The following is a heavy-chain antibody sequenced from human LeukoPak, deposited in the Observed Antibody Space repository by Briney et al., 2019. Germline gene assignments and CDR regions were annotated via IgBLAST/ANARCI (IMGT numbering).Heavy chain of an antibody. D-gene: IGHD5-12*01. CDR2: ISGSGGST. J-gene: IGHJ4*02. Sequence: GGSLRLSCAVSGFTFSSYAMSWVRQAPGKGLEWVSAISGSGGSTYYADSVKGRFTISRDNSKNTLYLQMNSLRAEDTAVYYCARLMATIGVNADYWGQGTLVTVSS. V-gene: IGHV3-23*01. CDR3: ARLMATIGVNADY. CDR1: GFTFSSYA.